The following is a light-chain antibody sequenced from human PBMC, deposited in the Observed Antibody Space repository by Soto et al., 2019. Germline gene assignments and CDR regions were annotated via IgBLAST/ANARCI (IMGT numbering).Light chain of an antibody. CDR3: QKYDSAPQT. CDR2: AAS. Sequence: DIQMTQSPSSLSASVGDRVTITCRASQGIIDYLAWYQQKPGKAPTLLIYAASTVASGVPSRFSGGGSGTDFTLNISSLQPEDVASYYCQKYDSAPQTFGPGTKVEIK. J-gene: IGKJ1*01. V-gene: IGKV1-27*01. CDR1: QGIIDY.